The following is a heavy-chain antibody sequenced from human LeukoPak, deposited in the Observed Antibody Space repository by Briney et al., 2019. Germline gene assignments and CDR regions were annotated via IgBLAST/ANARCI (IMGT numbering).Heavy chain of an antibody. J-gene: IGHJ4*02. V-gene: IGHV3-74*01. CDR1: GFTFSSHW. CDR3: TSDTVDTALGIDY. Sequence: GGSLRLSCAASGFTFSSHWMHWVRQVPGKGLVWVSRISRDGRSTAYADSVKGRFTISRDNAKNRLYLQMNSLRAEDTAVYYCTSDTVDTALGIDYWGQGTLVTVSS. D-gene: IGHD5-18*01. CDR2: ISRDGRST.